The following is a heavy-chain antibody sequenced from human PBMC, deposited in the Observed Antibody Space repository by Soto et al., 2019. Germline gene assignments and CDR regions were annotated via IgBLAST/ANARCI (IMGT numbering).Heavy chain of an antibody. J-gene: IGHJ6*02. CDR2: TTSPTYGGTT. Sequence: PXGSLRLSCRFSGFDSDDYALTGVRQAPGKGLEWVAFTTSPTYGGTTEYAASVKGRFSISRDDSKSVAYLQMNSLQIEDTAIYFCTRDGDYYGMDVWGQGTTVTVSS. CDR3: TRDGDYYGMDV. V-gene: IGHV3-49*04. CDR1: GFDSDDYA.